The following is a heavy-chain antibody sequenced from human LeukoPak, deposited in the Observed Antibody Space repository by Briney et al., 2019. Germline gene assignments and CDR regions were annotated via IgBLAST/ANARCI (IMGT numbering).Heavy chain of an antibody. CDR3: VPYELLFDY. V-gene: IGHV3-23*01. Sequence: PGGSLRLSCAASGFTFSSYAMSWVRQAPGKGLEWVSAISGSGGSTYYADSVKGRFTIYRENYKNTLYLQMNSLRAEDTAVYYCVPYELLFDYWGQGTLVTVSS. J-gene: IGHJ4*02. D-gene: IGHD5-12*01. CDR2: ISGSGGST. CDR1: GFTFSSYA.